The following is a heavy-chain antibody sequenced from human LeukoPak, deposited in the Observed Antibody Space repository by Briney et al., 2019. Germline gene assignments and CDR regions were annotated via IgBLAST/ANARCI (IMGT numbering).Heavy chain of an antibody. J-gene: IGHJ3*02. V-gene: IGHV1-18*01. D-gene: IGHD3-16*02. CDR1: GYTFTSYG. CDR3: ARRLGELYDCVWGSYRPGAFDI. CDR2: ISAYNGNT. Sequence: ASVKVSCKASGYTFTSYGISWVRQAPGQGLEWMGWISAYNGNTNYAQKLQGRVTMTTDTSTSTAYMELRSLRSDDTAVYYCARRLGELYDCVWGSYRPGAFDIWGQGTMVTVSS.